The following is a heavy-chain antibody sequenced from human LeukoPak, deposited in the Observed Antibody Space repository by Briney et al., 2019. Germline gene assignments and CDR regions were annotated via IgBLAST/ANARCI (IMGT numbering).Heavy chain of an antibody. CDR1: GFTFENFE. CDR2: IYTDGTV. D-gene: IGHD2-21*01. V-gene: IGHV3-48*03. J-gene: IGHJ4*01. Sequence: GGSLRLAWPAYGFTFENFEFRWVRQAPGKGLEWVSHIYTDGTVYQADSVKGRFTISRDNAKNSLYLQMNSLRAQDTAVYYCARASNSPLDFWGQGTLGTVSS. CDR3: ARASNSPLDF.